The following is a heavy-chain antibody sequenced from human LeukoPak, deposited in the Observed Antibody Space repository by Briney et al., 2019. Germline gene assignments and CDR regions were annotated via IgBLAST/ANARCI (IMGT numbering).Heavy chain of an antibody. D-gene: IGHD3-10*01. V-gene: IGHV1-18*01. Sequence: ASVKVSCKASGYTFTSYAMNWVRQAPGQGLEWMGWISAYNGNTNYAQKLQGRVTMTTDTSTSTAYMELRSLRSDDTAVYYCARAPIGFGELLWHDYWGQGTLVTVSS. CDR3: ARAPIGFGELLWHDY. J-gene: IGHJ4*02. CDR2: ISAYNGNT. CDR1: GYTFTSYA.